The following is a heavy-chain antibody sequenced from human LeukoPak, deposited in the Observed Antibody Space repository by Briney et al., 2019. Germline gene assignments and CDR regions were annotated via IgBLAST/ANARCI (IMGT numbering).Heavy chain of an antibody. J-gene: IGHJ4*02. CDR1: GFTFSDYY. CDR2: ISSSNSY. V-gene: IGHV3-11*06. CDR3: ARESVRGSSSNDY. D-gene: IGHD6-13*01. Sequence: GGSLRLSCAASGFTFSDYYMSWMHQAPGKELEWVSYISSSNSYKTYADSVKGRIYADSVKGRVTISRDNTKNSLYLQMNSLRAEDTAVYYCARESVRGSSSNDYWGQGTLVTVSS.